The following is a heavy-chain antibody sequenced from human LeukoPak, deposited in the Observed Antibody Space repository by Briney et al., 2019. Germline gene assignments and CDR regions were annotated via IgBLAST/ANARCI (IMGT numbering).Heavy chain of an antibody. D-gene: IGHD3-10*01. CDR3: ARMELGYGSGSYRNWFDP. J-gene: IGHJ5*02. V-gene: IGHV4-39*01. Sequence: SETLSLTCTVSGGSISSSSYYWGWIRQPPGKGLEWIGSFYYSGSTYYNPSLKSRVTISVDTSKNQFSLKLSSVTAADTAVYYCARMELGYGSGSYRNWFDPWGQGTLVTVSS. CDR1: GGSISSSSYY. CDR2: FYYSGST.